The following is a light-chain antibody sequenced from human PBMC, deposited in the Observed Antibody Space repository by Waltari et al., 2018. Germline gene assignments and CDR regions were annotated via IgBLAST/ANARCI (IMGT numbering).Light chain of an antibody. CDR3: SSYAGSNSPWV. V-gene: IGLV2-8*01. CDR1: SSDVGGYNY. Sequence: QSALTQSPSASGSPGQSVTVSCTGTSSDVGGYNYVSWYQHHPGKAPKLMIYEVTPRLSGVPDRLSGSKSGNTASLTVSGLQAEDEADYYCSSYAGSNSPWVFGGGTKLTVL. J-gene: IGLJ3*02. CDR2: EVT.